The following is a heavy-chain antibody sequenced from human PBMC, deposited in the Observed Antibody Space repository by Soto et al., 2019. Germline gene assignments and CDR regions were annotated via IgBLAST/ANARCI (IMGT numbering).Heavy chain of an antibody. CDR3: ARSSVLRFLEWLDYGMDV. CDR1: GYTFTGYY. CDR2: INPNSGGT. D-gene: IGHD3-3*01. Sequence: ASVKVSCKASGYTFTGYYMHWVRQAPGQGLEWMGWINPNSGGTNYAQKFQGWVTMTRDTSISTAYMELSRLRSDDTAVYYCARSSVLRFLEWLDYGMDVWGQGTTVTVSS. V-gene: IGHV1-2*04. J-gene: IGHJ6*02.